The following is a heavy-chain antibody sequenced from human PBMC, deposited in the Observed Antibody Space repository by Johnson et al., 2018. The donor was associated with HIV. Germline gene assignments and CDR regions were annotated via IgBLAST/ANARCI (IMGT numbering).Heavy chain of an antibody. CDR1: GFTFKNSV. D-gene: IGHD6-25*01. CDR2: MSYDGSFQ. Sequence: QVQLVESGGGVVQPGESLRLACAAFGFTFKNSVMHWVRQAPGKGLEWVAVMSYDGSFQDYADSVRGRFTISRDNSRSTLFLEMINLRDEDTALYYCARDVAAAKMDAFDTWGQGTMVIVSS. V-gene: IGHV3-30*01. J-gene: IGHJ3*02. CDR3: ARDVAAAKMDAFDT.